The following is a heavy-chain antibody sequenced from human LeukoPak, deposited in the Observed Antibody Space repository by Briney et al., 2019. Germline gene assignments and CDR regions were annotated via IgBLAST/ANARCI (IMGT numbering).Heavy chain of an antibody. Sequence: SETLSLTCSVSGGSISTYYWSWIRQPPGKGLEWIGYVYYTGSTNYGPSLKSRVTMSVDTSKNQFSLKLSPVTAADTAVYYCAREAQVGVIDYWGQGTLVTVSS. CDR1: GGSISTYY. CDR2: VYYTGST. D-gene: IGHD3-10*01. V-gene: IGHV4-59*01. J-gene: IGHJ4*02. CDR3: AREAQVGVIDY.